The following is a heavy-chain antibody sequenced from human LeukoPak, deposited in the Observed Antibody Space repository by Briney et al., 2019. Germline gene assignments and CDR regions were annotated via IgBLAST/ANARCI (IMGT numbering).Heavy chain of an antibody. J-gene: IGHJ6*02. D-gene: IGHD1-14*01. Sequence: RRSLRLSCAASGFTFSSYGMHWVRQAPGKGLEWVAVIWYDGSNKYYADSVKGRFTISRDNSKNTLYLQMNSLRAEDTAVYYCARDYSLITSNPEDYYYGMDVWGQGTADPVSS. CDR2: IWYDGSNK. CDR3: ARDYSLITSNPEDYYYGMDV. V-gene: IGHV3-33*01. CDR1: GFTFSSYG.